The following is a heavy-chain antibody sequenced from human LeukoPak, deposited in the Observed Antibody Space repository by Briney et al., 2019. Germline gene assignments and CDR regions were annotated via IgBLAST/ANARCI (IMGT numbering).Heavy chain of an antibody. J-gene: IGHJ5*02. D-gene: IGHD6-6*01. Sequence: GGSLRLSCAASGFTFSSYSMNWVRQAPGKGLEWVSYISSSSSTIYYADSVKGRFTISRDNAKNSLYLQMNSLRDEDTAVYYCASGDSSSSDESWFDPWGQGTLVTVSS. V-gene: IGHV3-48*02. CDR1: GFTFSSYS. CDR2: ISSSSSTI. CDR3: ASGDSSSSDESWFDP.